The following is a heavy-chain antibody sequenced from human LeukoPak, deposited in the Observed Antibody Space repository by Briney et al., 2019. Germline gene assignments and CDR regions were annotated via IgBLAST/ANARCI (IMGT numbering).Heavy chain of an antibody. V-gene: IGHV4-59*01. CDR2: ISHSGST. CDR3: ARESDYYDSSGYFGY. D-gene: IGHD3-22*01. Sequence: NPSETLSLTCTVSGGSISTYYWSWIRQPPGKGLEWLAYISHSGSTNFNPSLKSRVTISVDTSMNQFSLKLSSVTAADTAVYYCARESDYYDSSGYFGYWGQGTLVTVSS. J-gene: IGHJ4*02. CDR1: GGSISTYY.